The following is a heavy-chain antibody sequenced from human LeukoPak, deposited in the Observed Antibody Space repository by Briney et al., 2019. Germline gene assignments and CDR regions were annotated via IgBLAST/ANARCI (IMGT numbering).Heavy chain of an antibody. CDR1: GYSFTTYY. CDR2: IKPSGSST. J-gene: IGHJ4*02. V-gene: IGHV1-46*01. Sequence: ASVKVSCKASGYSFTTYYMHWVRQAPGQGLEWMGIIKPSGSSTSYAQKFQDRVTMTRDTFTSTVYMELSSLRSEDTAVYYCARVHDSDWYFDYWGQGTLVTVSS. D-gene: IGHD6-19*01. CDR3: ARVHDSDWYFDY.